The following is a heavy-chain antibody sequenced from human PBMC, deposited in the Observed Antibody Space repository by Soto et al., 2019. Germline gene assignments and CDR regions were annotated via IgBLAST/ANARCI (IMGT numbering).Heavy chain of an antibody. V-gene: IGHV5-51*03. Sequence: GESLKISCQGSGYTFNIYWIGWVRQMPGKGLEWMGIIYPGDSDTKYSPSFQGQVTISVDKSPNPAYPQWSSLKASAPAIYYCLSPVQFYPGVGVWGQGPTVTVSS. CDR1: GYTFNIYW. CDR3: LSPVQFYPGVGV. J-gene: IGHJ6*02. CDR2: IYPGDSDT.